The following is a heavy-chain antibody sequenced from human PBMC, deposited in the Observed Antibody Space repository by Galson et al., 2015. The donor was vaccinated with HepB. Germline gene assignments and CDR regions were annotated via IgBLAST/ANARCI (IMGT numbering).Heavy chain of an antibody. Sequence: ETLSLTCTVSGGSISSSSYYWGWIRQPPGKVLEWLGNIYYRGSTYYNPSLKSRVTISVDTSKNQLSRKLSSVAAADTAVYYCARHAGPAYYDFWSGYVYGMDVLGQGTTVTVSS. CDR3: ARHAGPAYYDFWSGYVYGMDV. D-gene: IGHD3-3*01. V-gene: IGHV4-39*01. J-gene: IGHJ6*02. CDR2: IYYRGST. CDR1: GGSISSSSYY.